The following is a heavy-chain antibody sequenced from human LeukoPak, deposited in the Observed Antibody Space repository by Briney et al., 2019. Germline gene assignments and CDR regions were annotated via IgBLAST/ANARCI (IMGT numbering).Heavy chain of an antibody. J-gene: IGHJ4*02. V-gene: IGHV4-39*07. D-gene: IGHD3-9*01. Sequence: SETLSLTCTVSGGSLSGNTHYWGWIRQPPGKGLEWVGYIYHSGSTYYNPSLKSRVTISVDTSKNQFSLKLSSVTAADTAVYYCARDPRNYDILTGYYPNYFDYWGQGTLVTVSS. CDR3: ARDPRNYDILTGYYPNYFDY. CDR2: IYHSGST. CDR1: GGSLSGNTHY.